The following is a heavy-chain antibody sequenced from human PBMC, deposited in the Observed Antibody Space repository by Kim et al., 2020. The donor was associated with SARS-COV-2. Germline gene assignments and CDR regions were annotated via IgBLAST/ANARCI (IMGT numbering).Heavy chain of an antibody. CDR2: ISSSSSTI. CDR3: ARDRPEYIVGATSYFDY. CDR1: GFTFSSYS. D-gene: IGHD1-26*01. V-gene: IGHV3-48*02. J-gene: IGHJ4*02. Sequence: GGSLRLSCAASGFTFSSYSMNWVRQAPGKGLEWVSYISSSSSTIYYADSVKGRFTISRDNAKNSLYLQMNSLRDEDTAVYYCARDRPEYIVGATSYFDYWGQGTLVTVSS.